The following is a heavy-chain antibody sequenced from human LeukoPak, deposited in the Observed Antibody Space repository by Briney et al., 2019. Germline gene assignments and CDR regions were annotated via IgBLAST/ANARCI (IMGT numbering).Heavy chain of an antibody. Sequence: GASVKVSCKASGYTFTGYYMHWVRQAPGQGLEWMGRINPNSGGTNYAQKFQGRVTMTRDTSISAAYMELSRLRSDDTAVYYCAMFPHSSGYPFDYWGQGTLVTVSS. D-gene: IGHD3-22*01. CDR3: AMFPHSSGYPFDY. J-gene: IGHJ4*02. CDR2: INPNSGGT. V-gene: IGHV1-2*06. CDR1: GYTFTGYY.